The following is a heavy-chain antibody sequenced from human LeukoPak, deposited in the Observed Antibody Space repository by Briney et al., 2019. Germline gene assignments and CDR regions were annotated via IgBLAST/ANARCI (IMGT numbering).Heavy chain of an antibody. CDR3: ARRDQITIFGVVPHNWFDP. D-gene: IGHD3-3*01. V-gene: IGHV5-51*01. J-gene: IGHJ5*02. Sequence: GESLKISCKGSGYIFTSYWIGWVRQMPGKGLEWMGIIYPGDSDTRYSPSFQGQVTISADKSISTAYLQWSSLKASDTAMYYCARRDQITIFGVVPHNWFDPWGQGTLVTVSS. CDR1: GYIFTSYW. CDR2: IYPGDSDT.